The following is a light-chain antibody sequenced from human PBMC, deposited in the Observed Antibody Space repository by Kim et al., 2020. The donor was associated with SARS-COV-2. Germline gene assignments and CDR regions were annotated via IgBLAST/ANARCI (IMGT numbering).Light chain of an antibody. Sequence: GTRVTVSVSEASPNIGGNNLNCNRQLPGTAPKLIIYRNYQRPSGVPDRFSGSKSGTSASLAISGLRSEDEADYYCAAWDDSLSGVVFGGGTQLTVL. CDR3: AAWDDSLSGVV. CDR1: SPNIGGNN. CDR2: RNY. J-gene: IGLJ2*01. V-gene: IGLV1-47*01.